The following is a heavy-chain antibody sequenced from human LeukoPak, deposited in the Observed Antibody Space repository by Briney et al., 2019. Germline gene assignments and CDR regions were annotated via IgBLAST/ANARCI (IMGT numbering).Heavy chain of an antibody. V-gene: IGHV4-39*01. J-gene: IGHJ4*02. CDR3: ARQRRIGEFLNGYYEGFDY. CDR1: GDSISRTSYS. Sequence: SETLSLTCTVSGDSISRTSYSWAWIRQTPGKGLEWIGSVYYSGSTYYNPSLKSRVTVSLDTPKNQFSLTLRSLTAAETAVYYCARQRRIGEFLNGYYEGFDYWGQGILVTVSS. CDR2: VYYSGST. D-gene: IGHD3-9*01.